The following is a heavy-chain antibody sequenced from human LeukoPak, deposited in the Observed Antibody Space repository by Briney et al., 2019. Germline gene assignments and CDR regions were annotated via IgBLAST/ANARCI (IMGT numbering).Heavy chain of an antibody. V-gene: IGHV3-23*01. Sequence: SGGSLRLSCAASGFTFSSYAMSWVRQAPGKGLEWVSAISGSGGSTYYADSVKGRFTISRDNSKNTLYLQMNSLRAEDTAVYYCAKARQTYYYGSGSLNYFDYWGQGTLVTVSS. CDR2: ISGSGGST. J-gene: IGHJ4*02. D-gene: IGHD3-10*01. CDR3: AKARQTYYYGSGSLNYFDY. CDR1: GFTFSSYA.